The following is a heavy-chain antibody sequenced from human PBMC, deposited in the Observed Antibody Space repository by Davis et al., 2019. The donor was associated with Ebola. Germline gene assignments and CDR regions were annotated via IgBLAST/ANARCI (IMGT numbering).Heavy chain of an antibody. CDR1: GFTFSSYG. CDR3: AKVGGYCSGGSCYSVHLDY. V-gene: IGHV3-30*02. J-gene: IGHJ4*02. D-gene: IGHD2-15*01. Sequence: GESLKISCAASGFTFSSYGMHWVRQAPGKGLEWVAFIRYDGSNKYYADSVKGRFTISRDNSKNTLYLQMNSLRAEDTAVYCCAKVGGYCSGGSCYSVHLDYWGQGTLVTVSS. CDR2: IRYDGSNK.